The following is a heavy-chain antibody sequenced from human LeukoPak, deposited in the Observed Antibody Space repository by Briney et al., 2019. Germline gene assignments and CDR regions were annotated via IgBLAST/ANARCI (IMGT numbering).Heavy chain of an antibody. D-gene: IGHD2-15*01. CDR1: VGSISSSRYY. V-gene: IGHV4-39*07. CDR3: ARAVCSGGSCYIPSGLDTKFDY. J-gene: IGHJ4*02. Sequence: PSETLSLTCTVSVGSISSSRYYCGWIRQPPGKWLEWIGSIDYIGSTYYNPSRESRVTISVDTSKNQFSLKLSSVTAADTAVYYCARAVCSGGSCYIPSGLDTKFDYWGQGTLVTVSS. CDR2: IDYIGST.